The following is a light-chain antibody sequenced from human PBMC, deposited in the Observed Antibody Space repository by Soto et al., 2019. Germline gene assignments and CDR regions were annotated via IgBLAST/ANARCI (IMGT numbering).Light chain of an antibody. V-gene: IGLV2-14*01. Sequence: QSVLTQPASVSGSPGQSITISCTGTSSDVGGYNHVSWYQQHPGKAPKLIIYEVRNRPSGVSNRLSGSKSGNTASLTISGLQADDEADYYCCSYTSSSIRVFGGRTKVTVL. CDR2: EVR. J-gene: IGLJ3*02. CDR3: CSYTSSSIRV. CDR1: SSDVGGYNH.